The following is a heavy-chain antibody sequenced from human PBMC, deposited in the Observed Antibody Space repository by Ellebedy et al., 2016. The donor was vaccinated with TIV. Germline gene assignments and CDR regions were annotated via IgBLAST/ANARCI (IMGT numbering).Heavy chain of an antibody. CDR3: AREQSPYYEILTGSFDY. Sequence: GESLKISCAASGFSFSTYGMHWVRQAPGQGLEWVAVIWYEGFNKDYADSVKGRFTISRYNSKSTLYLEIKTLRVEDTAVYYCAREQSPYYEILTGSFDYWGQGALVTVSS. J-gene: IGHJ4*02. D-gene: IGHD3-9*01. CDR2: IWYEGFNK. CDR1: GFSFSTYG. V-gene: IGHV3-33*01.